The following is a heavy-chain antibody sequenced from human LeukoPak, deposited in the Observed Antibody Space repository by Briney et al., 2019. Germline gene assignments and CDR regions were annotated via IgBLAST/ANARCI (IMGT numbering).Heavy chain of an antibody. J-gene: IGHJ5*02. D-gene: IGHD6-19*01. CDR1: GFTFDDYG. CDR3: ARESQWLAWFDP. Sequence: GGSLRLSCAASGFTFDDYGMSWVRQAPGKGLEWVSGINWNGGSAGYADSVKGRFTISRDNAKNSLYLQMNSLRAEDTASYYCARESQWLAWFDPWGQGTLVTVSS. CDR2: INWNGGSA. V-gene: IGHV3-20*04.